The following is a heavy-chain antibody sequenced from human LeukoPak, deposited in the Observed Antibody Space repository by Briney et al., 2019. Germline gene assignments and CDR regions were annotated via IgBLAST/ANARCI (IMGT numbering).Heavy chain of an antibody. J-gene: IGHJ4*02. D-gene: IGHD1-26*01. V-gene: IGHV4-34*01. Sequence: SETLSLTCAVYGGSFSGYYWSWIRQPPGKGLEWIGEINHSGSTNYNPSLKSRVTISVDTSKNQFSLKLSSVTAADTAVYYCASRDAFTWAYWGQGTLVTVSS. CDR2: INHSGST. CDR1: GGSFSGYY. CDR3: ASRDAFTWAY.